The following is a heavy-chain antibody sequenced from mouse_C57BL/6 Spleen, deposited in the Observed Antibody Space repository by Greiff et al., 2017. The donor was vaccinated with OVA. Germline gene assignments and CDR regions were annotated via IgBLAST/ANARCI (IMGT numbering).Heavy chain of an antibody. D-gene: IGHD1-1*01. CDR2: ISSGSSTI. CDR3: ATRSAMDD. J-gene: IGHJ4*01. V-gene: IGHV5-17*01. Sequence: EVQLVESGGGLVKPGGSLKLTCAASGFTFSDYGMHWVRQAPEQGLEWVAYISSGSSTIYYADTVKGRFTISRDNAKNTLFLQMTSLRSEDTAMYYCATRSAMDDWGQGTSVTVSS. CDR1: GFTFSDYG.